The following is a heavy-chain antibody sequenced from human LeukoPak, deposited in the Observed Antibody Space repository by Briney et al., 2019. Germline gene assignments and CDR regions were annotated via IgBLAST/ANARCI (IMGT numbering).Heavy chain of an antibody. D-gene: IGHD3-22*01. V-gene: IGHV1-2*02. Sequence: ASVKVSCKASGYTFTGYYMHWARQAPGQGLEWMGWINPNSGGTNYAQKFQGRVTMTRDTSISTAYMELSRLRSDDTAVYYCARGVYYDSSGYPGAFDIWGQGTMVTVSS. CDR3: ARGVYYDSSGYPGAFDI. CDR1: GYTFTGYY. J-gene: IGHJ3*02. CDR2: INPNSGGT.